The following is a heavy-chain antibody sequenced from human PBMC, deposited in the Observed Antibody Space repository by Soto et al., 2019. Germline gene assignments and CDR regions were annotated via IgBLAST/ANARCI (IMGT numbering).Heavy chain of an antibody. D-gene: IGHD6-6*01. J-gene: IGHJ3*01. CDR1: GDSISNYS. Sequence: SETLSLTCTVSGDSISNYSWSWIRQPPGKGLEWIGYIHYSGSTNYNPSLKSRVTISVDTSKNQFSLKLSSVTAADTAVYYCARGRQHLVNRDLFDFWAQGTLDPVSS. CDR2: IHYSGST. CDR3: ARGRQHLVNRDLFDF. V-gene: IGHV4-59*01.